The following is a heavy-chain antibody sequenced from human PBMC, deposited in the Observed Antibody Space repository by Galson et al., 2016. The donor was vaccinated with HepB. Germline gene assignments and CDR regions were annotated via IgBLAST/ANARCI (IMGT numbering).Heavy chain of an antibody. CDR2: INQSGNT. J-gene: IGHJ4*02. D-gene: IGHD3-3*01. CDR3: ARGQKGNYDFWTGGITGYYFDS. Sequence: ETLSLTCAVYGGSFSGSYWSWIRQSPGKGLEWIGDINQSGNTNTNPSLKSRIPISVAPSKNQFALKLGPVTAADTAVYYCARGQKGNYDFWTGGITGYYFDSWGQGTLVTVSS. CDR1: GGSFSGSY. V-gene: IGHV4-34*01.